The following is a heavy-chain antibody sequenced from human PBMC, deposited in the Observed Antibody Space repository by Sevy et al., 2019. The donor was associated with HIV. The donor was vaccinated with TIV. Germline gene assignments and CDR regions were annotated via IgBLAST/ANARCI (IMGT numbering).Heavy chain of an antibody. CDR2: INPKTGGT. J-gene: IGHJ4*02. CDR3: ARMGDYFDTSGYYPLKY. V-gene: IGHV1-2*02. Sequence: AFVKVSCKASGYTFTGYYVNWLRQAPGQGLEWMGWINPKTGGTYFAKKFQDRVTMTTGTSITTAYLELSGLRFDDTAVYDCARMGDYFDTSGYYPLKYWGQGTLVTVSS. CDR1: GYTFTGYY. D-gene: IGHD3-22*01.